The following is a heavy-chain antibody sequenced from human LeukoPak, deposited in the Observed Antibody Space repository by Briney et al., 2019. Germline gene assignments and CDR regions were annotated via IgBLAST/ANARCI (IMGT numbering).Heavy chain of an antibody. CDR1: GFTLNKYW. V-gene: IGHV3-74*01. J-gene: IGHJ4*02. D-gene: IGHD3-22*01. Sequence: GGSLRLSCAASGFTLNKYWVHWVRQAPGKGLVWVTRISFDAATTSYADSVKGRFTISRDNVKYTVSLQMNSLRAEDTAIYYCARGASSGHYVSGDYWGQGTLVTVSA. CDR2: ISFDAATT. CDR3: ARGASSGHYVSGDY.